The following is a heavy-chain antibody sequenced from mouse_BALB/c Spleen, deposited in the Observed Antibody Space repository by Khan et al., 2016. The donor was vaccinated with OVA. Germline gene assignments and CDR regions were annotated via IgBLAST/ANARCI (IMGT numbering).Heavy chain of an antibody. CDR1: GDSITSGY. V-gene: IGHV3-8*02. CDR3: AGTSYYGNYYFDY. J-gene: IGHJ2*01. D-gene: IGHD2-10*01. CDR2: ISYSGST. Sequence: EVQLQESGPSLVKPSQTLSLTCSVTGDSITSGYWNWIRKFPGNKLEYMGYISYSGSTYYNPSLKSRISITRDTSKNQHYLQLNSMTTEDSATYYCAGTSYYGNYYFDYWGQGTTLTVFS.